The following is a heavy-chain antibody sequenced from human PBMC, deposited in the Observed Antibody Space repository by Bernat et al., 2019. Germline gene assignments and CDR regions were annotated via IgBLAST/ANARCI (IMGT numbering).Heavy chain of an antibody. J-gene: IGHJ4*02. D-gene: IGHD2-15*01. CDR3: TTDPYHLRIWH. CDR1: GFGFNNAW. Sequence: EVHLVESGGGLVKPGGSLRLSCAASGFGFNNAWMNWVRQAPGKGLEWVGRIKSKTDGGTKDYAAPVKGRFTISRDDSKNTLYLQMNSLKTEDTAVYYCTTDPYHLRIWHWGQGTLVTVSS. CDR2: IKSKTDGGTK. V-gene: IGHV3-15*07.